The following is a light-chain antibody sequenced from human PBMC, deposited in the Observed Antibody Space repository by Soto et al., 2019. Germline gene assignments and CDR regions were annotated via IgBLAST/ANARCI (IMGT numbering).Light chain of an antibody. CDR2: AAS. J-gene: IGKJ1*01. CDR3: LQDYGYPRT. V-gene: IGKV1-6*01. Sequence: AIQMTQSPSSLSASVGDRVTITCRASQDIRHDLGWYQQRPGKAPKLLIYAASTLQSGVPSRFSDSGSGTDFTLTITSLQPDDFATYYCLQDYGYPRTFGQGTKVEVK. CDR1: QDIRHD.